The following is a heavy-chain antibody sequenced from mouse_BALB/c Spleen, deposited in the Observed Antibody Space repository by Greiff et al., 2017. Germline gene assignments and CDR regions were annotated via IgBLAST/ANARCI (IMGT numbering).Heavy chain of an antibody. D-gene: IGHD2-1*01. J-gene: IGHJ2*01. CDR1: GFSLTDYG. CDR2: IWGGGST. V-gene: IGHV2-6-5*01. Sequence: VKLQESGPGLVAPSQSLSITCTVSGFSLTDYGVSWIRQPPGKGLEWLGVIWGGGSTYYNSALKSRLSISKDNSKSQVFLKMNSLQTDDTAMYYCAKHHYGNYEYYFDYWGQGTTLTVSS. CDR3: AKHHYGNYEYYFDY.